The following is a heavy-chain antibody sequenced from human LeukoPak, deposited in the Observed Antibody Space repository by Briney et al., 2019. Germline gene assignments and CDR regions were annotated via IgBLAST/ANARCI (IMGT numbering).Heavy chain of an antibody. J-gene: IGHJ4*02. CDR2: LHYSGST. D-gene: IGHD3-10*01. CDR1: GGSFSGYY. Sequence: SETLSLTCAVYGGSFSGYYWSWIRQPPGKGLGWIGSLHYSGSTYYNPSLKSRVTISADTSKNQFSLKLSSVTAADTAVYYCARLPYGSGSYYVLYWGQGTLVTVSS. V-gene: IGHV4-34*01. CDR3: ARLPYGSGSYYVLY.